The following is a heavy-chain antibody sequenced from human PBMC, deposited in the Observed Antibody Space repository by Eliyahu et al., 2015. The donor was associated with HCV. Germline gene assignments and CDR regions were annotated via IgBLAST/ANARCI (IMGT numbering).Heavy chain of an antibody. CDR1: GFTFSSYG. CDR3: AKDPRAVATGFDY. D-gene: IGHD5-12*01. CDR2: ISYDGSNK. V-gene: IGHV3-30*18. Sequence: QVQLVESGGGVVQPGRSLXLSCAASGFTFSSYGMHXVRQAPGKGLEWVAVISYDGSNKYYADSVKGRFTISRDNSKNTLYLQMNSLRAEDTAVYYCAKDPRAVATGFDYWGQGTLVTVSS. J-gene: IGHJ4*02.